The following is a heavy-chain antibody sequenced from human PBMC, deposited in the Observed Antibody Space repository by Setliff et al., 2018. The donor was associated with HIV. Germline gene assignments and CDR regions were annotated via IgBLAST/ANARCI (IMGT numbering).Heavy chain of an antibody. CDR2: ISVGKGDT. J-gene: IGHJ4*01. CDR1: GYTFTTYS. D-gene: IGHD3-10*01. Sequence: WASVKVSCKGSGYTFTTYSIHWVRQAPGQSLEWMGWISVGKGDTKYSQEFQDRITITRDTSANTAYMELNNLRSDDTAVYFCARGALLAVFDFDHWGHGTLVTVSS. CDR3: ARGALLAVFDFDH. V-gene: IGHV1-3*01.